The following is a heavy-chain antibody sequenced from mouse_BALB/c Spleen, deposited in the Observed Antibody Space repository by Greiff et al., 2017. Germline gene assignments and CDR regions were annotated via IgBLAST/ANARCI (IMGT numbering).Heavy chain of an antibody. CDR1: GFTFSSFG. V-gene: IGHV5-17*02. CDR2: ISSGSSTI. D-gene: IGHD1-1*01. CDR3: ARGGSSYGYAMDY. J-gene: IGHJ4*01. Sequence: EVMLVESGGGLVQPGGSRKLSCAASGFTFSSFGMHWVRQAPEKGLEWVAYISSGSSTIYYADTVKGRFTISRDNPKNTLFLQMTSLRSEDTAMYYCARGGSSYGYAMDYWGQGTSVTVSS.